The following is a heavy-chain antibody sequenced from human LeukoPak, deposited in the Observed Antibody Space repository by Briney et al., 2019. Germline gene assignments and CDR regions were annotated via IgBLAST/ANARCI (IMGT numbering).Heavy chain of an antibody. D-gene: IGHD3-9*01. CDR3: AKTPDILTGYSFDY. Sequence: ASVKVSCKASGGTFSSHAISWVRQAPGQGLEWMGGIIPIFGTANYAQKFQGRVTITADKSTSTAYMELSSLRSEDTAVYYCAKTPDILTGYSFDYWGQGTLVTVSS. J-gene: IGHJ4*02. CDR1: GGTFSSHA. V-gene: IGHV1-69*06. CDR2: IIPIFGTA.